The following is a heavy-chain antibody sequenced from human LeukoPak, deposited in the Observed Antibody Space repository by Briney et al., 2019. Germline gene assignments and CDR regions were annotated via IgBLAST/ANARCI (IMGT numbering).Heavy chain of an antibody. CDR3: ARQNDILTGNYGMDV. D-gene: IGHD3-9*01. CDR1: GGSISSYY. V-gene: IGHV4-59*05. CDR2: IYYSGST. J-gene: IGHJ6*02. Sequence: PSETLSLTCTVSGGSISSYYWSWIRQPPGKGLEWIGSIYYSGSTYYNPSLKSRVTISVDTSKNQFSLKLSSVTAADTAVYYCARQNDILTGNYGMDVWGQGTTVTVSS.